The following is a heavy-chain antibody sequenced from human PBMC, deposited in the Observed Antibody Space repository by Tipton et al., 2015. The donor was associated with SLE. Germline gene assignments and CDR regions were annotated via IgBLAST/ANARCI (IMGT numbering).Heavy chain of an antibody. V-gene: IGHV4-59*11. J-gene: IGHJ6*02. CDR1: GGSISSQY. Sequence: TLSLTCTVSGGSISSQYWSWIRQPPGKGLEWIGFIYSSGSTNYNPSLKSRVTISVDTSKNQFSLKLSSVTAADTAVYYCVRRQWLSRYYYGMDVWGQGTTVTVSS. CDR2: IYSSGST. D-gene: IGHD6-19*01. CDR3: VRRQWLSRYYYGMDV.